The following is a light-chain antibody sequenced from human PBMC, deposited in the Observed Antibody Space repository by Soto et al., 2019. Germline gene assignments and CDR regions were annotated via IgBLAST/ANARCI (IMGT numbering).Light chain of an antibody. CDR3: QQYNNWPPRT. CDR1: QSVNGN. J-gene: IGKJ2*01. Sequence: ELVMTQSPATLSVSPGERASLSCRASQSVNGNLAWYQQKPGQAPRLLIYGASTRATGIPARFSGSGSGTEFTLTISSLQSEDFAVYYCQQYNNWPPRTFGQGTKLEIK. V-gene: IGKV3-15*01. CDR2: GAS.